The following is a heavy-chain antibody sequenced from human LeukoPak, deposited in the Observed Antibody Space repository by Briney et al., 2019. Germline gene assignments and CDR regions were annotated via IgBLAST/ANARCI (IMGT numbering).Heavy chain of an antibody. D-gene: IGHD5-12*01. CDR2: ISSSSRYI. V-gene: IGHV3-21*01. CDR3: ARVNKKVHGGYDSSWFDP. CDR1: GFTFSSYS. Sequence: GGSLRLSCAASGFTFSSYSMNWVRQAPGKGLEWVSSISSSSRYIYYADSVKGRFTTSRDNAKNSLYLQMNRLRAEDTAMYYCARVNKKVHGGYDSSWFDPWGQGTLVTVSS. J-gene: IGHJ5*02.